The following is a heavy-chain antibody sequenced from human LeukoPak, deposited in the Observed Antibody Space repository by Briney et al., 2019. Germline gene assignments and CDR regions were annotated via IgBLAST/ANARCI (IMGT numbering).Heavy chain of an antibody. CDR2: ISGSGHDI. CDR1: GFTFSDSY. CDR3: AKGPVVRGVTVILKTGEKGALDY. Sequence: PGGSLRLSCAASGFTFSDSYMTWVRQAPGKGVEGVAYISGSGHDINYSDSVKGRFTISRDNAKNSLYLQMSSLRVEDTAVYYCAKGPVVRGVTVILKTGEKGALDYWGQGTLVTVSS. D-gene: IGHD3-10*01. J-gene: IGHJ4*02. V-gene: IGHV3-11*04.